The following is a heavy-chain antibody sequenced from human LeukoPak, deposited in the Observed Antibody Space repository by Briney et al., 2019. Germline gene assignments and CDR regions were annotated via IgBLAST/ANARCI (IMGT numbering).Heavy chain of an antibody. J-gene: IGHJ4*02. Sequence: SGGSLRLSCAASGFTFSSYSMNWVRQAPGKGLEWVSYISSSSSTIYYADSVKGRFTISRDNAKNSLYLQMNSLRAEDTAVYYCARDEAQGYGYGRVDYWGRGTLVTVSS. CDR1: GFTFSSYS. D-gene: IGHD5-18*01. CDR3: ARDEAQGYGYGRVDY. CDR2: ISSSSSTI. V-gene: IGHV3-48*01.